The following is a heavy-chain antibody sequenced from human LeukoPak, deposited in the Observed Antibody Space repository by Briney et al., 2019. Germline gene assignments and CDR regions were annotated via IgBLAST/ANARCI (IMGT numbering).Heavy chain of an antibody. V-gene: IGHV3-23*01. CDR2: ISASGGST. J-gene: IGHJ3*02. CDR1: GFTFRSHD. Sequence: GGSLRLSCAASGFTFRSHDMSWVRQAPGKGLEWVSGISASGGSTFYADSVKGRFTISRDNTKNTLYLQMNGLRVEDTAVYYCVREGPRGLAFDIWGQGTMVTVSS. CDR3: VREGPRGLAFDI. D-gene: IGHD3/OR15-3a*01.